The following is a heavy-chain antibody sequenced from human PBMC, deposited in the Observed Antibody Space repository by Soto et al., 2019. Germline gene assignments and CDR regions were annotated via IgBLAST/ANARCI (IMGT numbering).Heavy chain of an antibody. D-gene: IGHD2-15*01. Sequence: EVQLVESGGGLVQPGGSLRLSCAASGFTFSSYWMSWVRQAPGKGLEWVANIKQDGSEKYYVDSVKGRFTISRDNAKNSLYLQMNSLRAEDTAVYYCGSSGAEDIVVVVASNPPFDYWGQGTLVTVSS. CDR1: GFTFSSYW. CDR3: GSSGAEDIVVVVASNPPFDY. J-gene: IGHJ4*02. CDR2: IKQDGSEK. V-gene: IGHV3-7*01.